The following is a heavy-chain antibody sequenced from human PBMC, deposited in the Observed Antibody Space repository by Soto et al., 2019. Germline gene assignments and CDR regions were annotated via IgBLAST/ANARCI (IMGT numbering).Heavy chain of an antibody. J-gene: IGHJ6*03. V-gene: IGHV1-69*08. CDR3: ARDEPLDDYSNDGHYYYYYMDV. Sequence: QVQLVQSGAEVKKPGSSVKVSCKASGGTFSSYTISWVRQAPGQGLEWMGRIIPILGIANYAQKFQGRVTITADKSTSTAYMELSSLRSADTAVYYCARDEPLDDYSNDGHYYYYYMDVWGKGTTVTFSS. D-gene: IGHD4-4*01. CDR2: IIPILGIA. CDR1: GGTFSSYT.